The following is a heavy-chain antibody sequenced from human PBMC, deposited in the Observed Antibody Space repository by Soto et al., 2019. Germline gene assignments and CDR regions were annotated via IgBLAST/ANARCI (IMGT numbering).Heavy chain of an antibody. J-gene: IGHJ6*02. D-gene: IGHD3-3*01. V-gene: IGHV3-15*01. CDR3: TTPPGTAGISIFGSYYYYGMDV. Sequence: PGGSLRLSCAASGFTFSNAWMSWVRQAPGKGLEWVGRIKSKTDGGTTDYAAPVKGRFTISRDDSKNTLYLQMNSLKTEDTAVYYCTTPPGTAGISIFGSYYYYGMDVWGQGTTVTVSS. CDR2: IKSKTDGGTT. CDR1: GFTFSNAW.